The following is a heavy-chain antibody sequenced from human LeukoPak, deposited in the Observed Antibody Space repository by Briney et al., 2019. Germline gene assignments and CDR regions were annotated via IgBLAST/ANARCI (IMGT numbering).Heavy chain of an antibody. CDR3: ARGFYYDSGATWRAFNI. CDR1: GFTFDDYG. V-gene: IGHV3-20*04. D-gene: IGHD3-22*01. J-gene: IGHJ3*02. CDR2: INWNGDST. Sequence: GGSLRLSCAASGFTFDDYGMGWVRRAPGKGLEWVSGINWNGDSTNYADSVKGRFTISRDNAKNSLYLQVNSLRAEDTALYYCARGFYYDSGATWRAFNIWGQGTMVTVSS.